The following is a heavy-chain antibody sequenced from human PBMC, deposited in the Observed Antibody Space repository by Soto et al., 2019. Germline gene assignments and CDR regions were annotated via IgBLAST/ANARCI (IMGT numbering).Heavy chain of an antibody. J-gene: IGHJ6*02. CDR1: GFTFSSYS. Sequence: GGSLRLSCAASGFTFSSYSMNWVRQAPGKGLEWVSSISSSSSYIYYADSVKGRFTISRDNAKNSLYLQMNSLRAEDTAVYYCARDFYYYGSGSYYDYGMDVWGQGTTVTVSS. D-gene: IGHD3-10*01. CDR2: ISSSSSYI. CDR3: ARDFYYYGSGSYYDYGMDV. V-gene: IGHV3-21*01.